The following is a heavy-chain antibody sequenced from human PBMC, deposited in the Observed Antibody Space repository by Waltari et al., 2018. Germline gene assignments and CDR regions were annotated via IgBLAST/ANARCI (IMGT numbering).Heavy chain of an antibody. CDR3: ARRWQLEPHDY. D-gene: IGHD1-1*01. J-gene: IGHJ4*02. CDR1: GGSFSGYY. CDR2: INHSGST. Sequence: QVQLQQWGAGLLKPSETLSLTCAVYGGSFSGYYCSWIRQPPGKGLEWIGEINHSGSTNYNPSLKSRVTISVDTSKNQFSLKLSSVTAADTAVYYCARRWQLEPHDYWGQGTLVTVSS. V-gene: IGHV4-34*01.